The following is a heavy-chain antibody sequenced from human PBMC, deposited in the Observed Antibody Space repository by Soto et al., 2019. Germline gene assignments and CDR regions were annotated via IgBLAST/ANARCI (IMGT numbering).Heavy chain of an antibody. Sequence: QLQLQESGPGLVKPSETLSLTCTVSGGSISSSSYYWGWIRPPPGKGLEWIGSIYYSGNTYYNPSPKSRVTIPVDPSKNQFSLILSSVTAADTAVYYCAREGGALGAMPVILPGWFDPWGQGTLVTVSS. CDR2: IYYSGNT. V-gene: IGHV4-39*01. CDR1: GGSISSSSYY. D-gene: IGHD2-2*01. CDR3: AREGGALGAMPVILPGWFDP. J-gene: IGHJ5*02.